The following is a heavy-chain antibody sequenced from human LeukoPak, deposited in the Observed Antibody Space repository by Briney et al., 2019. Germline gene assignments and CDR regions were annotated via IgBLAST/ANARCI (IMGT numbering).Heavy chain of an antibody. V-gene: IGHV3-23*01. Sequence: GESLRLSCAASGLPFSTYVMRWVRQAPAKGLEWVAAISGSGGITYYADSVKGRFTISRDNSKNTLYLQMNSLRAEDTAIYYCAIVEVLSGYSNWGPLWYWGQGTLITVSS. CDR1: GLPFSTYV. J-gene: IGHJ4*02. CDR3: AIVEVLSGYSNWGPLWY. D-gene: IGHD3-3*01. CDR2: ISGSGGIT.